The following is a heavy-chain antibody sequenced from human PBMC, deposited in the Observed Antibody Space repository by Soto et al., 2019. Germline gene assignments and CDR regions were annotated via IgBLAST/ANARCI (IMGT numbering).Heavy chain of an antibody. CDR3: ARGDRGAFDL. V-gene: IGHV3-74*01. Sequence: EVQLVESGGGLVRPGGSLRLSCAASGFTFSYYWMHWVRQAPGKGLVWVSRIHSDGSSTTYADFVKGRFIISRDNARNTRDLQMNSVRVEDTAVYYCARGDRGAFDLWGQGTVVTVSS. CDR2: IHSDGSST. D-gene: IGHD1-26*01. J-gene: IGHJ3*01. CDR1: GFTFSYYW.